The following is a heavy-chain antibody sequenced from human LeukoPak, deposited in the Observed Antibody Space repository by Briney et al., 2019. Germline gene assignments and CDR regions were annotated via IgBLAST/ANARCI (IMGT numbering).Heavy chain of an antibody. J-gene: IGHJ4*02. Sequence: KPSETLSLTCTVSGGSITSYYWSWLRQPAGKGLEWIGRIYSSGTTNYNPSLKSRVTMFIDTTQFSLKLSSVTAADTAVYFCACGVAAAGWLYFDYWGQGSLVTVSS. CDR3: ACGVAAAGWLYFDY. D-gene: IGHD6-13*01. V-gene: IGHV4-4*07. CDR1: GGSITSYY. CDR2: IYSSGTT.